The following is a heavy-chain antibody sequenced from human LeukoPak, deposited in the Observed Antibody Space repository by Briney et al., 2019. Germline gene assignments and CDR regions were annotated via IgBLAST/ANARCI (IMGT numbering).Heavy chain of an antibody. D-gene: IGHD4-17*01. Sequence: ASVKVSCRASGYTFTGYYMHWVRQAPGQGLEWMGWINPNSGGTNYAQKFQGWVTMTRDTSISTAYMELSRLRSDDTAVYYCARFVDDYGDTGNAFDIWGQGTMVTVSP. CDR3: ARFVDDYGDTGNAFDI. V-gene: IGHV1-2*04. CDR2: INPNSGGT. CDR1: GYTFTGYY. J-gene: IGHJ3*02.